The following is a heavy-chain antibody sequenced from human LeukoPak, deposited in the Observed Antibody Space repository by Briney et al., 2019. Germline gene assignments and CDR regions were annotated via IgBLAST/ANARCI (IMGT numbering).Heavy chain of an antibody. CDR3: ARDPTTVVTLPYYFDF. V-gene: IGHV4-34*01. J-gene: IGHJ4*02. CDR2: INDRGRT. Sequence: SETLSLTCAVHGGSFSVYHWNWICQSPEKGLEWIGEINDRGRTNYNPSLKSRVTLSVDTSRKQFSLRLSAVTAADTAIYYCARDPTTVVTLPYYFDFWGQGTLVTVSS. D-gene: IGHD4-23*01. CDR1: GGSFSVYH.